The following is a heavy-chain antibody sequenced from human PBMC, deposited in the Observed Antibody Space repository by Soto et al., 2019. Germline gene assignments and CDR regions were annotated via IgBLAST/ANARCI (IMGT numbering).Heavy chain of an antibody. CDR2: INGNSGGT. D-gene: IGHD3-16*01. V-gene: IGHV1-2*02. Sequence: ASVKVSCKASGYTFTDYFMHWVRQAPGQGLEWMGWINGNSGGTSYAQKFQGRVAMTRDTSISTAYMELSSLTFDDTAVYYCARDPADSMIGIDYWGQGXLVTVSS. CDR1: GYTFTDYF. J-gene: IGHJ4*02. CDR3: ARDPADSMIGIDY.